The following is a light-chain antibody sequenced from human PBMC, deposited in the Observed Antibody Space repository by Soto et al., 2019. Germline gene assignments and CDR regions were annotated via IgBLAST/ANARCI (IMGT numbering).Light chain of an antibody. V-gene: IGKV3-11*01. Sequence: EIVLQQSHGTLSLSPGESSTLSRRASQSVFSYLAWYQQKPGQAPRLLIYDASNRATGIPARFSGSGSGTDFTLTIRSLEPEDFAVYYCQQRSNWPPITFGQGTRLEIK. CDR1: QSVFSY. CDR3: QQRSNWPPIT. J-gene: IGKJ5*01. CDR2: DAS.